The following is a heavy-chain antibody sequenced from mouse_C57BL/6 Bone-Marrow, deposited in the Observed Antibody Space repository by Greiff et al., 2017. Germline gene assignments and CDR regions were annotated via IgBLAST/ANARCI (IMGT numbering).Heavy chain of an antibody. J-gene: IGHJ2*01. V-gene: IGHV1-63*01. CDR3: ARDYGNYFDY. CDR1: GYTFTNYW. CDR2: IYPGGGYT. Sequence: QVQLQQSGAELVRPGTSVKMSCKASGYTFTNYWIGWAKQRPGHGLEWIGDIYPGGGYTNYNEKFKGKAKLTADKSSSTAYMQFSSLKSEDSAIYYCARDYGNYFDYWGQGTTLTVSS. D-gene: IGHD1-1*01.